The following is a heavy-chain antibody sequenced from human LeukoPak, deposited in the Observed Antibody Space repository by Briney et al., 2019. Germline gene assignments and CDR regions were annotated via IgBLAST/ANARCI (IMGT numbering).Heavy chain of an antibody. Sequence: GESLKISCKASAYTFTNYWIGWVRRMPGKRLEWMGIIYPGDSDTRYSPSFQGQVTISADKSISTAYLQWTSLKASDTAIYYCARSGDILTGYPNWFDPWGQGTLVTVSS. CDR2: IYPGDSDT. CDR3: ARSGDILTGYPNWFDP. CDR1: AYTFTNYW. J-gene: IGHJ5*02. V-gene: IGHV5-51*01. D-gene: IGHD3-9*01.